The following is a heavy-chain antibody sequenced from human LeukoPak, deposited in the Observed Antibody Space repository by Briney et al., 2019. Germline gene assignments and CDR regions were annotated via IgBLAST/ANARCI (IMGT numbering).Heavy chain of an antibody. D-gene: IGHD6-19*01. CDR2: IYYSGST. J-gene: IGHJ3*02. CDR1: GGSISSYY. Sequence: MSSETLSLTCTVSGGSISSYYWSWIRQPPGKGLEWIGYIYYSGSTNYNPFLKSRVTISVDTSKNQFSLKLSSVTAADTAVYYCARDGLYSSGWYDAFDIWGQGTMVTVSS. V-gene: IGHV4-59*01. CDR3: ARDGLYSSGWYDAFDI.